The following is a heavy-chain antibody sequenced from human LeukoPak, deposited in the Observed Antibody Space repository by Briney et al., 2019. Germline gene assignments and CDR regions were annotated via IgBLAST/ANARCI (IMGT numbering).Heavy chain of an antibody. D-gene: IGHD2/OR15-2a*01. CDR3: AKDQQPGRGEYYFDH. CDR2: LWYDGSSK. V-gene: IGHV3-33*06. CDR1: GFSFSDYA. Sequence: PGGSLRLSCTVSGFSFSDYAEHWVRHRPGKGLEWVAVLWYDGSSKYLIDSVRGRFTISRVNSKNTLYLQMNTLRAEDTAVYYCAKDQQPGRGEYYFDHWGQGTLVTVSS. J-gene: IGHJ4*02.